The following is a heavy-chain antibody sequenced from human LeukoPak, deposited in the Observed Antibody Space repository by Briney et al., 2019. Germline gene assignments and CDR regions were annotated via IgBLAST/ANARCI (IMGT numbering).Heavy chain of an antibody. Sequence: GRSQRPSCADSGFTFSSYAMHWVRQAPGKGLEWVAIISDDGSNKYYADSVKGRFTISRDNSKNTLYLQMNSLRAEDTAVYYCARDPDSSGWYRFDYWGQGTLVTVSS. J-gene: IGHJ4*02. CDR2: ISDDGSNK. V-gene: IGHV3-30*04. CDR3: ARDPDSSGWYRFDY. CDR1: GFTFSSYA. D-gene: IGHD6-19*01.